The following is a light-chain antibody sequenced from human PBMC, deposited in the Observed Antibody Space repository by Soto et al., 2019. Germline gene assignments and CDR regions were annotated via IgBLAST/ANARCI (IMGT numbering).Light chain of an antibody. CDR1: SSDVGGYNY. V-gene: IGLV2-8*01. Sequence: QSALTQPPSASGSPGQSFAISCTGTSSDVGGYNYVSWYQHHPGKAPKLIIFEVTKRPSGVPDRFSGSKSGNTASLTVSGLQSEDEADYYCTSYSGSDTPYVFGTGTKVTVL. CDR2: EVT. J-gene: IGLJ1*01. CDR3: TSYSGSDTPYV.